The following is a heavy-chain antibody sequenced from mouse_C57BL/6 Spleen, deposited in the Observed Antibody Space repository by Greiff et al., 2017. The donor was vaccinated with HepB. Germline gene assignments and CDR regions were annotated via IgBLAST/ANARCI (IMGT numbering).Heavy chain of an antibody. CDR2: INPNNGGT. CDR1: GYTFTDYY. D-gene: IGHD1-1*01. V-gene: IGHV1-26*01. J-gene: IGHJ1*03. Sequence: EVQLQQSGPELVKPGASVKISCKASGYTFTDYYMNWVKQSHGKSLEWIGDINPNNGGTSYNQKFKGKATLTVDKSSSTAYMELRSLTSEDSAVYYCARSHHYYGSNWYFDVWGTGTTVTVSS. CDR3: ARSHHYYGSNWYFDV.